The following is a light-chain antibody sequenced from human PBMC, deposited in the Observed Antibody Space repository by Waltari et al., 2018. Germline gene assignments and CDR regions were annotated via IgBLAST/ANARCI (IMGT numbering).Light chain of an antibody. CDR1: SSDVGSYKL. CDR2: ADS. Sequence: QSALTQPASVSGSPGQSITISCTGTSSDVGSYKLGSWYQQHPGKAPRLMIYADSNRPSGSSNRFSGSQSGNTASLTISELQAEDEAAYYCCSYAGSSTVKFGEGTYLTVL. V-gene: IGLV2-23*01. J-gene: IGLJ2*01. CDR3: CSYAGSSTVK.